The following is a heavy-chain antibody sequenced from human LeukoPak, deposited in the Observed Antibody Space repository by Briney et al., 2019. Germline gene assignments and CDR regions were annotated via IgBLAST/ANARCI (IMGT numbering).Heavy chain of an antibody. Sequence: GASVKVSCKASGYTFTSYGISWVRQAPGQRLEWMGWINAGNGNTRYSQRFQGRVTITRDTSASTAYMELSSLTSEDTAVYYCARGRWSATTASYYLDFWGQGTLVTVPS. D-gene: IGHD5-24*01. CDR1: GYTFTSYG. CDR2: INAGNGNT. CDR3: ARGRWSATTASYYLDF. J-gene: IGHJ4*02. V-gene: IGHV1-3*01.